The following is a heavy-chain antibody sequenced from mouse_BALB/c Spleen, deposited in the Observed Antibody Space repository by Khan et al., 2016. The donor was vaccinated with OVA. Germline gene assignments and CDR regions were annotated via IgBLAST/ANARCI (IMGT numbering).Heavy chain of an antibody. Sequence: VQLQESGAELARPGASVKMSCKASGYSFTSHTMHWVKQRPGQGLEWIGYINPRSGYTNYNQKFNDKATLTADKSSSTAYIQLSSLTSEDSAVYYCARRTTGYALDYWGQGTSVTVSS. D-gene: IGHD2-14*01. CDR1: GYSFTSHT. V-gene: IGHV1-4*01. J-gene: IGHJ4*01. CDR2: INPRSGYT. CDR3: ARRTTGYALDY.